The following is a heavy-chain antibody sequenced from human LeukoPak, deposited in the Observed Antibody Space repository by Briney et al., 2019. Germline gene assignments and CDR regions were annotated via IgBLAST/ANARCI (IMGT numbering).Heavy chain of an antibody. CDR1: GGSFSGYY. J-gene: IGHJ4*02. V-gene: IGHV4-34*01. Sequence: SETLSLTCAVYGGSFSGYYWSWIRQPPGKGLEWIGEINHSGNTNYNPSLKSRVTISVDTSKNQFSLKLSSVTAADTAVYYCARGPMITVTGTDYWGQGTLATVSS. CDR2: INHSGNT. D-gene: IGHD4-17*01. CDR3: ARGPMITVTGTDY.